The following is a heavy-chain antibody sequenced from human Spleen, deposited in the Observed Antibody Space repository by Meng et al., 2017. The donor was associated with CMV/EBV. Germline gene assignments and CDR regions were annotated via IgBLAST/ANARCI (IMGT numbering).Heavy chain of an antibody. CDR3: AKDSTIFGIIHYFDY. Sequence: GESLKISCAASGFTFSDYYMSWIRQAPGKGLEWVSYISSSGSTIYYADSVKGRFTISRDNSKNRLYLQMNSLRAEDMAVYYCAKDSTIFGIIHYFDYWGQGTLVTVSS. D-gene: IGHD3-3*01. V-gene: IGHV3-11*01. J-gene: IGHJ4*02. CDR1: GFTFSDYY. CDR2: ISSSGSTI.